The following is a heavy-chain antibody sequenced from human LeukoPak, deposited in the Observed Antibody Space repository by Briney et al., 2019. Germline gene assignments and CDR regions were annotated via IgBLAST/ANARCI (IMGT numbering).Heavy chain of an antibody. CDR1: GFTFSSYG. D-gene: IGHD6-13*01. Sequence: GGSLRLSCAASGFTFSSYGMHWVRQAPGKGLEWVAVIWYGGSNKYYADSVKGRLTISRDNSKNTLYLQMNSLRAEDTAVYYCAKGKGIIAAASDAFDIWGQGTMVTVSS. V-gene: IGHV3-30*02. CDR2: IWYGGSNK. CDR3: AKGKGIIAAASDAFDI. J-gene: IGHJ3*02.